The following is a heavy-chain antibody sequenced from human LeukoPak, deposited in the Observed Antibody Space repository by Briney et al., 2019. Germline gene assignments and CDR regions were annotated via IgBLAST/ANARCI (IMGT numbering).Heavy chain of an antibody. CDR3: ARGVRFLENFDY. Sequence: GRSLRLSCAASGFTFSSYAMHWVRQAAGKGLEWVAVISYDGSNKYYADSVKGRFTISRDNSKNTLYLQMNSLRAEDTAVYYCARGVRFLENFDYWGQGTLVTVSS. CDR2: ISYDGSNK. J-gene: IGHJ4*02. V-gene: IGHV3-30*04. D-gene: IGHD3-3*01. CDR1: GFTFSSYA.